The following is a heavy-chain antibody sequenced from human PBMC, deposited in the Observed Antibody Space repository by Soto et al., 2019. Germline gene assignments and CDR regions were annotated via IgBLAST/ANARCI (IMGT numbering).Heavy chain of an antibody. V-gene: IGHV2-26*01. J-gene: IGHJ4*02. CDR2: IFTNDKK. CDR1: GFSLSRATMG. D-gene: IGHD1-1*01. CDR3: ARVPHSYNPVDY. Sequence: QVTLKESGPVLVKPTETLTLTCTFSGFSLSRATMGVSWIRQPPGKALEWLAHIFTNDKKSYSTSLGSRLTISKDTSKSQVVLTMTNMDPADTATYYCARVPHSYNPVDYWGQGTLVTVSS.